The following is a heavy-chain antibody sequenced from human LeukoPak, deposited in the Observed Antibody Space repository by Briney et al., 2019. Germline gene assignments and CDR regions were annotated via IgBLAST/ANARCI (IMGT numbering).Heavy chain of an antibody. V-gene: IGHV3-53*01. J-gene: IGHJ4*02. CDR3: ARIGTPSVDFDY. CDR2: IYSGDIT. Sequence: GGSLRLSCAASGFTVSRNYMTWVRQAPGKGLDWVSVIYSGDITYYADSVKGRFTISRDNSKNTLYLQMNSLRAEDTAVYYCARIGTPSVDFDYWRQGTLVTVSS. D-gene: IGHD1-1*01. CDR1: GFTVSRNY.